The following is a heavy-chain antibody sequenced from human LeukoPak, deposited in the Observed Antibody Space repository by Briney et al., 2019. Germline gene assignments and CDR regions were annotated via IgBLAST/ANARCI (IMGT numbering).Heavy chain of an antibody. CDR2: IYHSGST. V-gene: IGHV4-39*07. Sequence: SETLSLTCTVSGGSISSSSYYWGWIRQPPGKGLEWIGSIYHSGSTYYNPSLKSRVTISVDTSKNQFSLKLSSVTAADTAVYYCARVSDGYNAWFDPWGQGTLVTVSS. CDR1: GGSISSSSYY. D-gene: IGHD5-24*01. J-gene: IGHJ5*02. CDR3: ARVSDGYNAWFDP.